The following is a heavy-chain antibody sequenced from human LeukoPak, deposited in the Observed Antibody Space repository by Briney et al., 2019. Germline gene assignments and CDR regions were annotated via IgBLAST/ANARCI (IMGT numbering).Heavy chain of an antibody. CDR2: IYHSGST. V-gene: IGHV4-30-2*01. D-gene: IGHD3-22*01. CDR1: GGSISRGGYS. J-gene: IGHJ4*02. CDR3: ARGYYDSSGYYDG. Sequence: SETLSLTCAVSGGSISRGGYSWNWIRQPPGEGLEWIGYIYHSGSTYYNPSLKSRVTISVDTFKNQFSLKLSTVTAADTAVYYCARGYYDSSGYYDGWGQGTLVTVSS.